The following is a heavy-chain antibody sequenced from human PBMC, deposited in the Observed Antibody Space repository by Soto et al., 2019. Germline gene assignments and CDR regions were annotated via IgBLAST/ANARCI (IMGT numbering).Heavy chain of an antibody. D-gene: IGHD3-16*02. J-gene: IGHJ4*02. Sequence: EVQVVESGGGLVQPGGSLRLSCAASESTFSNYWMHWVRQAPGKGLVWVSRINSDGSSISYADSVRGRFTISRDNAKNTLYLQMYSLRAEDTAVYYCVRGDYAWSSYRAVELDYWGQVTLVTVSS. CDR2: INSDGSSI. V-gene: IGHV3-74*01. CDR1: ESTFSNYW. CDR3: VRGDYAWSSYRAVELDY.